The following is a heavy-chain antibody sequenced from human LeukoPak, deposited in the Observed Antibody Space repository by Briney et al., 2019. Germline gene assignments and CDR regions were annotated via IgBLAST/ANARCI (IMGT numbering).Heavy chain of an antibody. V-gene: IGHV3-7*01. Sequence: TGGSLRLSCAASGFTFSSYWMSWVHQAPGKGLEWVANIKQDGSEKYYVDSVKGRFTISRDNAKNSLYLQMNSLRAEDTAVYYCARAGRGIAARREGYYYYYYMDVWGKGTTVTVSS. J-gene: IGHJ6*03. CDR2: IKQDGSEK. D-gene: IGHD6-6*01. CDR3: ARAGRGIAARREGYYYYYYMDV. CDR1: GFTFSSYW.